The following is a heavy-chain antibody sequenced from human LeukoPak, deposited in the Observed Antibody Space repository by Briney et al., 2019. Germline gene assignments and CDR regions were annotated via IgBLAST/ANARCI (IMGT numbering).Heavy chain of an antibody. J-gene: IGHJ4*02. CDR1: GFTFSSYS. CDR3: ARDLGTYSSPDSILH. V-gene: IGHV3-21*01. Sequence: GGSLRLSCAASGFTFSSYSMNWVRQAPGKGLEWVSSISSSSSYIYYADSVKGRFTIPRDNAKNSLYLQMNSLRAEDTAVYYCARDLGTYSSPDSILHWGQGTLVTVSS. CDR2: ISSSSSYI. D-gene: IGHD6-13*01.